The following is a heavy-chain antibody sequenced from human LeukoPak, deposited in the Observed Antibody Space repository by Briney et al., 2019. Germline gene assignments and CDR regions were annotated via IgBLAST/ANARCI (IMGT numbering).Heavy chain of an antibody. D-gene: IGHD5-18*01. Sequence: GASVKVSCKASSYTFTRYGISWVRQAPGQGLEWMGWISGSNGNTNYAQKFQGRVSMTADTSTSTAYMELRSLRSDDTAVYYCATPQGGYSYGGYYFDYWGQGTLVTVSS. J-gene: IGHJ4*02. CDR3: ATPQGGYSYGGYYFDY. V-gene: IGHV1-18*01. CDR2: ISGSNGNT. CDR1: SYTFTRYG.